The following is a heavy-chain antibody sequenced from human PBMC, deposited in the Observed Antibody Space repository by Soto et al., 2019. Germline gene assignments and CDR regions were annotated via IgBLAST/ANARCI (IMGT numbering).Heavy chain of an antibody. CDR3: ARYSSDSRSPAYCFDY. Sequence: SETLSLTCTVSGGSMSRHYWSWIRQSPGKGLEWIGFIFYSGSTSYNPSLKSRVTISVDTSKNQFSVNLNSVTAADTAMYYCARYSSDSRSPAYCFDYWGHGTLVTVSS. CDR2: IFYSGST. CDR1: GGSMSRHY. V-gene: IGHV4-59*11. J-gene: IGHJ4*01. D-gene: IGHD2-2*01.